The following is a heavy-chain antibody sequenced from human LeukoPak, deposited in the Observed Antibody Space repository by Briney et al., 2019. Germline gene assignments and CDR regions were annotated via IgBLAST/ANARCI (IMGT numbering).Heavy chain of an antibody. Sequence: QSGGSLRLSCAASGFTFSSYWMSWVRQAPGKGLEWVSAISGSGGSIFYADSVKGRFTISRDNSKNTLYLQMNSLRAEDTAVYYCAKSCCGSSGYSDYWGQGTLVTVSS. CDR1: GFTFSSYW. CDR3: AKSCCGSSGYSDY. J-gene: IGHJ4*02. D-gene: IGHD3-22*01. V-gene: IGHV3-23*01. CDR2: ISGSGGSI.